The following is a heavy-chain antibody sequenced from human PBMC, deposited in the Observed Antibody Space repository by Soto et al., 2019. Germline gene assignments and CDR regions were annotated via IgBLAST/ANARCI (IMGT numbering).Heavy chain of an antibody. V-gene: IGHV3-30*03. D-gene: IGHD3-10*01. CDR3: ASGSGFDY. CDR2: ISYDGSNK. Sequence: QVQLVESGGGVVQPGRSLRLSCAASGFTFSSYGMHWVRKAPGKGLEWVAVISYDGSNKYYEDSVKGRFTISRDNSKNPLYLQMNSLRAEDTAVYYCASGSGFDYWGQGTLVTVSS. CDR1: GFTFSSYG. J-gene: IGHJ4*02.